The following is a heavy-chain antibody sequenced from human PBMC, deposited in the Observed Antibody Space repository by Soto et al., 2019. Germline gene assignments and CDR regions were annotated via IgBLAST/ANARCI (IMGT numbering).Heavy chain of an antibody. CDR2: IIPIFGTA. CDR3: ARVGDSSGYYGHPVFDY. J-gene: IGHJ4*02. Sequence: SVKVSCKASGGTFSSYAISWVRQAPGQGLEWMGGIIPIFGTANYALKFQGRVTITADKSTSTAYMELSSLRSEDTAVYYCARVGDSSGYYGHPVFDYWGQGTLVTVSS. V-gene: IGHV1-69*06. CDR1: GGTFSSYA. D-gene: IGHD3-22*01.